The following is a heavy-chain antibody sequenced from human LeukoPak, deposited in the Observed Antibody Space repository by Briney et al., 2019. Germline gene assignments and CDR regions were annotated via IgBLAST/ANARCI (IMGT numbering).Heavy chain of an antibody. V-gene: IGHV1-18*01. J-gene: IGHJ4*02. CDR2: SSAYNGNT. CDR3: TRDLGVDTTMIFFDY. CDR1: GYTFTSFG. D-gene: IGHD5-18*01. Sequence: GASVKVSCKASGYTFTSFGISWVRQAPGQGLEWMGWSSAYNGNTNYAQKFQGRVTMTTDTSTSTAYMEVRSLGSDDTAVYYCTRDLGVDTTMIFFDYWGQGSLVTVSS.